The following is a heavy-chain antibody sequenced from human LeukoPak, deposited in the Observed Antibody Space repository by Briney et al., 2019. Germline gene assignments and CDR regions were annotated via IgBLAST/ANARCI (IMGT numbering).Heavy chain of an antibody. CDR3: AKFIAAVDY. Sequence: GGSLRLSCAASGFTFRGKAMDWVRQAPGKGLEWASAISGSGGSTYYGDSVKGRFTISRDNSKNTLYLKMNSLRAEDTAVYYCAKFIAAVDYWGQGTLVTVSS. V-gene: IGHV3-23*01. J-gene: IGHJ4*02. D-gene: IGHD6-13*01. CDR1: GFTFRGKA. CDR2: ISGSGGST.